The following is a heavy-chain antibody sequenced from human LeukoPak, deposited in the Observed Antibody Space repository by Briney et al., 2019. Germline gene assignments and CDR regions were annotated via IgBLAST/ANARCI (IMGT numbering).Heavy chain of an antibody. D-gene: IGHD3-22*01. J-gene: IGHJ3*02. V-gene: IGHV3-11*04. CDR2: ISSSGSTI. CDR3: ARDQNLYDSSGYDAFDI. CDR1: GFTFSDYY. Sequence: GGSLRLSCAASGFTFSDYYMSWIRQAPGKGLEWVSYISSSGSTIYYADSVKGRFTISRDNAKNSLYLQMNSLRAEDTAVYYCARDQNLYDSSGYDAFDIWGQGTMVTVSS.